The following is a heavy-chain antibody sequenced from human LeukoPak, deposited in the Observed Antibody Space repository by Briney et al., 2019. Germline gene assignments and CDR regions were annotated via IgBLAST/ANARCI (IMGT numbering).Heavy chain of an antibody. CDR3: ARGKDYYYYMDV. J-gene: IGHJ6*03. CDR2: IYYSGST. CDR1: GGSISSYY. Sequence: SETLSLTCTVSGGSISSYYWSWIRQPPGKGLEWIGYIYYSGSTNYNPSLKSRVTISVDTSKNQFSLKLSSVTAADTAVYYCARGKDYYYYMDVWGKGTTVTVSS. V-gene: IGHV4-59*08.